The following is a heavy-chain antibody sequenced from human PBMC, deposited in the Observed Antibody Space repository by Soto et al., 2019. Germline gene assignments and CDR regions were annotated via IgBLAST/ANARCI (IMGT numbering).Heavy chain of an antibody. V-gene: IGHV1-3*01. J-gene: IGHJ4*02. CDR3: ARDGPVYYYGSGTYWPSLDY. CDR2: IKPGNGDT. CDR1: GYTFADYA. Sequence: ASVKVSCKASGYTFADYAIHWVRQAPGQSLEWMGRIKPGNGDTIYAQKFQGRVTLTRDTSASTAYLELSSLTSEDTAVYFCARDGPVYYYGSGTYWPSLDYWGQ. D-gene: IGHD3-10*01.